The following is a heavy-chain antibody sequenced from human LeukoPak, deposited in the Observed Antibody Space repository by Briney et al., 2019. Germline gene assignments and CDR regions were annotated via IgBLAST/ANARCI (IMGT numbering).Heavy chain of an antibody. CDR2: IYSGGST. V-gene: IGHV3-66*02. CDR1: GFSVSSNY. CDR3: ARGAGPDAFDI. Sequence: PGGSLRLSCAASGFSVSSNYMSWVRQAPGKGLEWVSVIYSGGSTYYADSVKGRFTISRDNSKNTLYLQMNSLRAEDTAVYYCARGAGPDAFDIWGQGTMVTVSS. J-gene: IGHJ3*02.